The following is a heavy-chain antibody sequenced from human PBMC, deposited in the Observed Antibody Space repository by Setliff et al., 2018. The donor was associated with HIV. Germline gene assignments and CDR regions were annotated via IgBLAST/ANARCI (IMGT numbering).Heavy chain of an antibody. CDR2: INPSGGST. CDR1: GYTFTNYY. Sequence: GASVKVSCKASGYTFTNYYIHWVRQAPGQGLEWMGIINPSGGSTTYAQKFQGRVTMTRDTSTSTVYMELSSLRSEDTADYYCAREFPGGTKGFDYWGQGTLVTVAS. V-gene: IGHV1-46*01. J-gene: IGHJ4*02. D-gene: IGHD1-1*01. CDR3: AREFPGGTKGFDY.